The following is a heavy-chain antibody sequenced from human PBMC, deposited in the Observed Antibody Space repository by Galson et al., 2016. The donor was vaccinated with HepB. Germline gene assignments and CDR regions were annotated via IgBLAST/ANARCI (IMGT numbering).Heavy chain of an antibody. CDR1: GFTFSNYW. V-gene: IGHV3-7*03. CDR3: ASGVTYTESGVSGMDV. CDR2: INQDESEK. Sequence: SLRLSCAASGFTFSNYWMSWVRQAPGKGLEWVANINQDESEKHYVDSVKGRFTISRDNAKNSLHLQMNSVRVEDTAVYYCASGVTYTESGVSGMDVWGQGTTVTVSS. J-gene: IGHJ6*02. D-gene: IGHD3-16*01.